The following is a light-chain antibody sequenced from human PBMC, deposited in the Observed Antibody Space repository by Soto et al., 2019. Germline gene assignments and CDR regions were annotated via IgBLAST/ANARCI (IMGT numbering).Light chain of an antibody. V-gene: IGKV1-39*01. CDR3: QQSYKTPPT. J-gene: IGKJ5*01. CDR1: QTIMTY. Sequence: LQRTQSPSSLSASVGDEVTITCRASQTIMTYLNWYQLKPGKPPRLLIYAASSLQSGVPSRFSGGGSGTDFTLTISSLQPEDFASYYCQQSYKTPPTFGQGTRLEIK. CDR2: AAS.